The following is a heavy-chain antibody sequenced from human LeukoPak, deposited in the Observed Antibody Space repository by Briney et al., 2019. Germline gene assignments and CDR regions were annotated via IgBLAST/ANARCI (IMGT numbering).Heavy chain of an antibody. Sequence: PSETLSLTCGVSGGSLGGYSWTWIRQPPGKGLEWFGEITSGGTTNYNPPLKTRVNISVDTSNNQFSLSLSSVTAADTAVYYCARRGPNYFGSGSHDWFDPWGQGTLVIVSS. V-gene: IGHV4-34*01. D-gene: IGHD3-10*01. J-gene: IGHJ5*02. CDR2: ITSGGTT. CDR3: ARRGPNYFGSGSHDWFDP. CDR1: GGSLGGYS.